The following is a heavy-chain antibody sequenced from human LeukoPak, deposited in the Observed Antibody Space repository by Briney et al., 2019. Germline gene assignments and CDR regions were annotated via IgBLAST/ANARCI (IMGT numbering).Heavy chain of an antibody. J-gene: IGHJ5*02. Sequence: SETLSLTCAVYGGSFSGYYWSWIRQPPGKGLEWIGEINHSGSTNYNPSLKSRATISVDTSKNQFSLKLSSVTAADTAVYYCARLPRLRSSVISWGQGTLVTVSS. D-gene: IGHD4-17*01. CDR1: GGSFSGYY. CDR2: INHSGST. V-gene: IGHV4-34*01. CDR3: ARLPRLRSSVIS.